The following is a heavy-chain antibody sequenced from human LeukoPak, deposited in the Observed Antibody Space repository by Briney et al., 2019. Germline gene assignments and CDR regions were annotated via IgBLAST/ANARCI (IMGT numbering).Heavy chain of an antibody. Sequence: GGSLRLSCAASGFTFDDYAMHWVRQAPGKGLEWVSGISWNSGSIGYADSVKGRFTISRDNAKNSLYLQMNSLRAEDTALYYCAKGPYYDILTGCDYWGQGTLVTVSS. CDR3: AKGPYYDILTGCDY. D-gene: IGHD3-9*01. V-gene: IGHV3-9*01. J-gene: IGHJ4*02. CDR2: ISWNSGSI. CDR1: GFTFDDYA.